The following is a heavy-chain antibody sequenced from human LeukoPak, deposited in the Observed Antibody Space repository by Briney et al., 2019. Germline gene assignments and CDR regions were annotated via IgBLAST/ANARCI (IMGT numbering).Heavy chain of an antibody. CDR2: INHSGST. CDR3: AARHIVVVPAARVARKNNWFDP. V-gene: IGHV4-34*01. D-gene: IGHD2-2*01. J-gene: IGHJ5*02. CDR1: GGSFSGYY. Sequence: ETSETLSLTCAVYGGSFSGYYWSWIRQPPGKGLEWLGEINHSGSTNYNPSLKSRVTISVDTSKNQFSLKLSSVTAADTAVYYCAARHIVVVPAARVARKNNWFDPWGQGTLVTVSS.